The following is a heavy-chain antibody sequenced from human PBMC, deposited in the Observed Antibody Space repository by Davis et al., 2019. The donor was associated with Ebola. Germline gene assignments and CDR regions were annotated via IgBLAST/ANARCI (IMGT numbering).Heavy chain of an antibody. CDR3: ANDPGPQWWQASRLVDP. Sequence: GESLKISCVGSGFTFSNYAMHWVRQAPGKGLEWVAVILSDGTVKQYVDSVKGRFTISRDNSKNTLYLQMDSLRSDETAVYYCANDPGPQWWQASRLVDPWGPGTLVTVSS. CDR2: ILSDGTVK. D-gene: IGHD2-15*01. J-gene: IGHJ2*01. CDR1: GFTFSNYA. V-gene: IGHV3-30*18.